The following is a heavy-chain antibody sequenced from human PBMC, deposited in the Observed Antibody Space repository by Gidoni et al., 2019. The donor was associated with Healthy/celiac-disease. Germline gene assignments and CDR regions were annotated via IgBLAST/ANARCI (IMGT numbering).Heavy chain of an antibody. Sequence: QLQLQESGPGLVKPSETLSLTCTVSGGPISSSSYYWGWIRQPPGKGLEWIGSIYYSGSTYYNPSLKSRVTISVDTSKNQFSLKLSSVTAADTAVYYCATVSSGWYVGFDYWGQGTLVTVSS. J-gene: IGHJ4*02. CDR2: IYYSGST. CDR3: ATVSSGWYVGFDY. CDR1: GGPISSSSYY. D-gene: IGHD6-19*01. V-gene: IGHV4-39*01.